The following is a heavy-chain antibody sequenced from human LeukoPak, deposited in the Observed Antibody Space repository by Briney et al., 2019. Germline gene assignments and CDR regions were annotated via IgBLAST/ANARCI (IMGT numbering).Heavy chain of an antibody. CDR2: IKQDGSQK. D-gene: IGHD6-6*01. V-gene: IGHV3-7*01. CDR1: GFTFSSYW. CDR3: ARGPNSNWSGLDF. Sequence: GGSLRLSCAASGFTFSSYWMSWVRQAPGKGLEWVANIKQDGSQKYYVDSVKGRFTVSRDNAKNTLYLQVNNLRAEDTAVYYCARGPNSNWSGLDFWGQGTLLTVS. J-gene: IGHJ4*02.